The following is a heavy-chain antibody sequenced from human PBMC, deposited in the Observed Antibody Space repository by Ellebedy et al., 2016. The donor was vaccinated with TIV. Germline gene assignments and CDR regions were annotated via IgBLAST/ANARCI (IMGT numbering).Heavy chain of an antibody. Sequence: GGSLRLSXAASGFTFSSYAMSWVRQAPGKGLEWVSAISGSGGGTYYADSVKGRFTISRDNSKNTLYLQMDSLRAEDTAVYYCARAGSYLSEAVFYWGQGTLVTVSS. CDR3: ARAGSYLSEAVFY. J-gene: IGHJ4*02. D-gene: IGHD3-10*01. CDR1: GFTFSSYA. CDR2: ISGSGGGT. V-gene: IGHV3-23*01.